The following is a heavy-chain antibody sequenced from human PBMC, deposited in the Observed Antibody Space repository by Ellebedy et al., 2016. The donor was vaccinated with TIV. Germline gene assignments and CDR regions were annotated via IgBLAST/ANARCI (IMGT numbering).Heavy chain of an antibody. V-gene: IGHV3-13*01. CDR3: ARLGHGSGSSDWFDP. Sequence: PGGSLRLSCAASGFTFSSYDMHWVRQATGKGLEWVSAIGTAGDTYYPGSVKGRFTISRENAKNSLYLQMNSLRAGDTAVYYCARLGHGSGSSDWFDPWGQGTLVTVSS. CDR2: IGTAGDT. CDR1: GFTFSSYD. J-gene: IGHJ5*02. D-gene: IGHD3-10*01.